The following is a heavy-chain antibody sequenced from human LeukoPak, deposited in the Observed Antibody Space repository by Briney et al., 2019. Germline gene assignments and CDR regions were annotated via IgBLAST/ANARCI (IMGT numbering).Heavy chain of an antibody. CDR3: AGTYQLLLSAFDI. CDR1: GFTLSNYW. V-gene: IGHV3-48*01. D-gene: IGHD2-2*01. Sequence: GESLRLSCATSGFTLSNYWMTWVRQAPGKGLEWVSYISSSSSTIYYADSVKGRFTISRDNAKNSLYLQMNSLRAEDTAVYYCAGTYQLLLSAFDIWGQGTMVTVSS. J-gene: IGHJ3*02. CDR2: ISSSSSTI.